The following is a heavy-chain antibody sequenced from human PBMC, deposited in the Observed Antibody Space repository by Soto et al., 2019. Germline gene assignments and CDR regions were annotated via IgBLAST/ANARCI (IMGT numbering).Heavy chain of an antibody. Sequence: SETLSLTCTVSGGSISSGDYYWSWIRQPPGKGLEWIGYIYYSVSTYYNPSLKSRVTISVDTSKNQFSLKLSSVTAADTAVYYCARDKRITIFGVVIEGDPTDYYGMDVWGQGTTVTVSS. D-gene: IGHD3-3*01. CDR1: GGSISSGDYY. CDR3: ARDKRITIFGVVIEGDPTDYYGMDV. CDR2: IYYSVST. V-gene: IGHV4-30-4*01. J-gene: IGHJ6*02.